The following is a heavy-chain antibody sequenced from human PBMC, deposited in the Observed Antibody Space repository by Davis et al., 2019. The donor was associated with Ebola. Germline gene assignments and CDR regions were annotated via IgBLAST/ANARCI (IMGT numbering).Heavy chain of an antibody. CDR3: AKQESLYGSSDY. Sequence: GESLKISCKGSGCSFSSYYIAWVRQTPAKGLEWMGIIYPGDSDTRYSPSFEGQVTISVDRSISTAYLQWSSLKASDTAMYYCAKQESLYGSSDYWGQGTLVTVSS. D-gene: IGHD3-22*01. V-gene: IGHV5-51*01. CDR1: GCSFSSYY. CDR2: IYPGDSDT. J-gene: IGHJ4*02.